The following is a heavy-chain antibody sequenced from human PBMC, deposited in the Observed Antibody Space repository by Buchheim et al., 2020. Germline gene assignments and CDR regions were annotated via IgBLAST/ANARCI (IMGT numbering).Heavy chain of an antibody. CDR1: GFTFDDYA. D-gene: IGHD2-15*01. CDR3: AKDIGVVAVGDRGYGMDV. CDR2: ISWNSGSI. J-gene: IGHJ6*02. V-gene: IGHV3-9*01. Sequence: EVQLVESGGGLVQPGRSLRLSCAASGFTFDDYAMHWVRQAPGKGLEWVSGISWNSGSIGYADSVKGRFTISRDNAKNSLYLQMNSLRAEDTALYYCAKDIGVVAVGDRGYGMDVWGQGTT.